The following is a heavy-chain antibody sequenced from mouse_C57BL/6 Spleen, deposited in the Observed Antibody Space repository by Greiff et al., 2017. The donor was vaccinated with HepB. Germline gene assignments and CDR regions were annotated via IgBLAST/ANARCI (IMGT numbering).Heavy chain of an antibody. CDR3: ARGGYDYDGAMDY. CDR1: GFTFSSYA. J-gene: IGHJ4*01. CDR2: ISDGGSYT. Sequence: EVKLVESGGGLVKPGGSLKLSCAASGFTFSSYAMSWVRQTPEKRLEWVATISDGGSYTYYPDNVKGRFTISRDNAKNNLYQQMSHLKSEDTAMYYCARGGYDYDGAMDYWGQGTSVTVSS. V-gene: IGHV5-4*03. D-gene: IGHD2-4*01.